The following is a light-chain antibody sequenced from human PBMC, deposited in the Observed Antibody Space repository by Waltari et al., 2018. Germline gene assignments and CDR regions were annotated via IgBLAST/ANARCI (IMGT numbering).Light chain of an antibody. CDR1: QSVSSSY. J-gene: IGKJ3*01. V-gene: IGKV3-20*01. Sequence: EIVLTQSPGTLSLSPGERATLSCRASQSVSSSYLAWDQQKPGQAPRRLIYGASSRATGIPDRFRGSGSGTDFTLTISRLEPEDFAVYYCQQYGSSPFTFGPGTKVDIK. CDR2: GAS. CDR3: QQYGSSPFT.